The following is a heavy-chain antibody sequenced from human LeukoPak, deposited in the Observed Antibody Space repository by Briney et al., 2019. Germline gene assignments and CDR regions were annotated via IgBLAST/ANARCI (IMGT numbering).Heavy chain of an antibody. J-gene: IGHJ6*04. V-gene: IGHV3-21*01. CDR1: GFTFGRES. CDR3: ARDLGDIVPLYGMDV. Sequence: AGRTLIHSSIASGFTFGRESMNWVRQDQGKRLEWVSSISSSSSYIYYADSVKGRFTISRDNAKNSLYLQMNSLRAEDTAVYYCARDLGDIVPLYGMDVWGKGTTVTVSS. D-gene: IGHD2-15*01. CDR2: ISSSSSYI.